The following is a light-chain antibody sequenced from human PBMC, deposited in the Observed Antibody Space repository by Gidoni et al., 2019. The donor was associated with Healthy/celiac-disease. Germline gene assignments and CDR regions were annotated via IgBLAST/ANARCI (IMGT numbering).Light chain of an antibody. J-gene: IGKJ1*01. V-gene: IGKV1-33*01. CDR1: QNMSNY. CDR3: QQYDNLPYT. CDR2: DAS. Sequence: DIQITQSPSSLSASVGDRVTITCQASQNMSNYLNWYQQKPGKAPKLLIYDASNLETGGPSRFSGSGSGTYFTFTISSLQPEDIATYYCQQYDNLPYTFGQGTKVEIK.